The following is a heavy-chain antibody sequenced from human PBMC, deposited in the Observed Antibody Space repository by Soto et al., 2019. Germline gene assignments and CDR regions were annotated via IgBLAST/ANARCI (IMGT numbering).Heavy chain of an antibody. V-gene: IGHV4-59*01. Sequence: QVQLRESGPGMVKPSETLSLTCTVSGVSISSYYWSWLRQSPGKGLEWIGYIYYRGSSNYNPSLKSRVTISVDTSKKQLSLKLTSVTAADTAVYYCARDLHGTPGVQNWGQGTLVTVSS. D-gene: IGHD1-1*01. CDR1: GVSISSYY. J-gene: IGHJ1*01. CDR3: ARDLHGTPGVQN. CDR2: IYYRGSS.